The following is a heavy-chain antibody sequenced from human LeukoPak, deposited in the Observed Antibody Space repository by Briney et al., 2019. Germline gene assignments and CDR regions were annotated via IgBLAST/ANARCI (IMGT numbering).Heavy chain of an antibody. J-gene: IGHJ6*02. V-gene: IGHV4-59*08. CDR2: IYYSGST. CDR3: ASAHDILLWSGYYYYGMDV. Sequence: SETLSLTCTVSGGAISSYYWSWIRQPPGKGLEWIGYIYYSGSTNYNPSLKSRVTISVDTSKNQFSLKLSSVTAADTAVYYCASAHDILLWSGYYYYGMDVWGQGTTVTVSS. CDR1: GGAISSYY. D-gene: IGHD5-18*01.